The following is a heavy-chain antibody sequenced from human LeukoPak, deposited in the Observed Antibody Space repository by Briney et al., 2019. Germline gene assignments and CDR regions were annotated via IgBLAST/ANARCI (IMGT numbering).Heavy chain of an antibody. CDR3: ARGGGYSSGWYKYYFDF. CDR2: ISGSASHI. D-gene: IGHD6-19*01. Sequence: PGGSLRLSCAASGFTFSDYEMNWVRQAPGRGLEWVSYISGSASHIYYADSVKGRFTISRDNAKNSLYLQMNSLRVEDTAVYYCARGGGYSSGWYKYYFDFWGQGTLVTVSS. CDR1: GFTFSDYE. J-gene: IGHJ4*02. V-gene: IGHV3-48*03.